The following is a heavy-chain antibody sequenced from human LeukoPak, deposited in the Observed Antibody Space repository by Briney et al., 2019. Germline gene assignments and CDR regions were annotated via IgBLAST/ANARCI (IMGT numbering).Heavy chain of an antibody. CDR3: ARSYWVSGLHDY. J-gene: IGHJ4*02. CDR2: IYSGGST. D-gene: IGHD3-22*01. V-gene: IGHV3-66*01. Sequence: GGSLRLSCAASGFTVSSNYMSWVRQAPGKGLEWVSVIYSGGSTYYADSVKGRFTISRDNSKNTLYLQMNSLRAEDTAVYYCARSYWVSGLHDYWGQGTLVTVSS. CDR1: GFTVSSNY.